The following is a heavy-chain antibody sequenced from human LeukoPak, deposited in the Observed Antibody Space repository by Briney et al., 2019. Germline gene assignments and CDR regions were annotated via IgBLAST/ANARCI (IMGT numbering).Heavy chain of an antibody. V-gene: IGHV3-9*01. Sequence: PGGSLRLSCAASGFTFDDYAMHWVRQAPGKGLEWVSGISWDSGSIGYADSVKGRFTISRDNAKNSLYLQMNSLRAEDTALYYCAKDNSSSPPYSFDYWGQGTLVTVSS. CDR2: ISWDSGSI. D-gene: IGHD6-13*01. CDR3: AKDNSSSPPYSFDY. CDR1: GFTFDDYA. J-gene: IGHJ4*02.